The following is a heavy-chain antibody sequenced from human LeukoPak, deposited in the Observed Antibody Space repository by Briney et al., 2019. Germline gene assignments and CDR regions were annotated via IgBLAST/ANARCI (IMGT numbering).Heavy chain of an antibody. V-gene: IGHV3-23*01. CDR1: GFTFNNYG. CDR2: ISGGGVTT. D-gene: IGHD2-21*01. Sequence: HPGGTLRLSCAASGFTFNNYGMSWVRQAPGKGLEWVSAISGGGVTTYYADSVKGRFTISRDNSKNSLYLQMNSLRAEDTAVYYCARGVTVVVITTVDNSVLDYWGQGTLVTVSS. CDR3: ARGVTVVVITTVDNSVLDY. J-gene: IGHJ4*02.